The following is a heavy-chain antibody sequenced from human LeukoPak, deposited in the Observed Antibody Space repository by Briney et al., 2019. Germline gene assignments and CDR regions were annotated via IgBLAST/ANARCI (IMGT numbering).Heavy chain of an antibody. Sequence: GGSLRLSCAASGFTFSTYNMNWVRQAPGKGLEWLSSISHTGNHIFYTDSVKGRFTISRDNAKNSLYLQMNSLRAEDTAVYYCAREVIAALDYWGQGTLVTVSS. V-gene: IGHV3-21*01. CDR2: ISHTGNHI. CDR1: GFTFSTYN. CDR3: AREVIAALDY. D-gene: IGHD6-6*01. J-gene: IGHJ4*02.